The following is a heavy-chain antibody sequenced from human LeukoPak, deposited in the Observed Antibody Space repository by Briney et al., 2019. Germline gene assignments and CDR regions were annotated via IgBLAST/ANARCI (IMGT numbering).Heavy chain of an antibody. J-gene: IGHJ5*02. CDR1: GYTFTSYG. D-gene: IGHD6-13*01. CDR2: ISAYNGNT. V-gene: IGHV1-18*01. CDR3: ARDRGAAAGKNWFDP. Sequence: ASVKVSCKASGYTFTSYGISWVRQAPGQGLEWMGWISAYNGNTNYAQKLQVRVTMTTDTSTSTAYMELRSLRSDDTAVYYCARDRGAAAGKNWFDPWGQGTLVTVSS.